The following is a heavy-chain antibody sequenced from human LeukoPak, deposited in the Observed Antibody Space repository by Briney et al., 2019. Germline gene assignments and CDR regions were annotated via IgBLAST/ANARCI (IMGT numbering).Heavy chain of an antibody. Sequence: PGGSLRLSCTASGFTFSTYAMNWVRQAPGKGLEWVSAISGSGGSTYYADSVKGRFTISRDNSKNTLYLQMNSLRAEDTAVYYCAREPSEKGGYYDSSGYYDYWGQGTLVTVSS. CDR2: ISGSGGST. J-gene: IGHJ4*02. CDR1: GFTFSTYA. D-gene: IGHD3-22*01. V-gene: IGHV3-23*01. CDR3: AREPSEKGGYYDSSGYYDY.